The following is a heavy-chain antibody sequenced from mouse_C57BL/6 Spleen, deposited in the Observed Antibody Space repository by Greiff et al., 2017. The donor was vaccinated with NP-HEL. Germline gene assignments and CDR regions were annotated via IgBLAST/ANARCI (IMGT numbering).Heavy chain of an antibody. CDR3: ARSNYYGSSPWFAY. D-gene: IGHD1-1*01. Sequence: QVQLQQSGAELVRLGASVKLSCKASGYTFTDYYINWVKQRPGQGLEWIARIYPGSGNTYYNEKFKGKATLTAEKSSSTAYMQLSSLTSEDSAVYFCARSNYYGSSPWFAYWGQGTLVTVSA. V-gene: IGHV1-76*01. CDR2: IYPGSGNT. J-gene: IGHJ3*01. CDR1: GYTFTDYY.